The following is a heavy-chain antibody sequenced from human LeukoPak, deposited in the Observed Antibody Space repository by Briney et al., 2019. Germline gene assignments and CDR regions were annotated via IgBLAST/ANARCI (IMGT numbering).Heavy chain of an antibody. V-gene: IGHV3-30*09. Sequence: PGRSLRLSCAASGFTFSSYAMHWVRQAPGKGLEWVAVISYDGSNKYYADSVKGRFAISRDNSKNTLYLQMNSLRAEDTAVYYCARDFTPPRYFDWFSYYYYGMDVWGQGTTVTVSS. D-gene: IGHD3-9*01. CDR3: ARDFTPPRYFDWFSYYYYGMDV. J-gene: IGHJ6*02. CDR1: GFTFSSYA. CDR2: ISYDGSNK.